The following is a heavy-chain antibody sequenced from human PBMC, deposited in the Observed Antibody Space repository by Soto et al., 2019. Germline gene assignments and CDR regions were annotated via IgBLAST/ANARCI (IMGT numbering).Heavy chain of an antibody. CDR1: GYTFTGYY. CDR3: ARASYLDPAFDI. D-gene: IGHD2-2*03. Sequence: ASVKVSCKASGYTFTGYYMHWVRQAPGQGLEWMGWINPNSGGTNYAQKFQGWVTMTRNTSIRTAYMELSSLRSEDTAVYYCARASYLDPAFDIWGQGTMVTVSS. CDR2: INPNSGGT. J-gene: IGHJ3*02. V-gene: IGHV1-2*04.